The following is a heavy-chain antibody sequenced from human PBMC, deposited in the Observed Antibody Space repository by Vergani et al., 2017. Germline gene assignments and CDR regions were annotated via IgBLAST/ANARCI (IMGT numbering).Heavy chain of an antibody. CDR2: IRSKAYGGTT. D-gene: IGHD4-17*01. CDR1: GFTFGDYA. Sequence: EVQLVESGGGLVQPGRSLRLSCTASGFTFGDYAMSWFRQAPGKGLEWVGFIRSKAYGGTTEYAASVKGRFTISRDDSKSIAYLQMNSLKTEDTAVYYCARSAPYGDYDFDYWGQGTLVTVSS. V-gene: IGHV3-49*03. J-gene: IGHJ4*02. CDR3: ARSAPYGDYDFDY.